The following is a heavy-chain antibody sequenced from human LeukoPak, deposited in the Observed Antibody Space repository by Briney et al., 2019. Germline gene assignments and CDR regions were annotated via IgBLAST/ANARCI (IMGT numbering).Heavy chain of an antibody. J-gene: IGHJ6*02. CDR2: IYYSGST. CDR3: ARDSRGCSSTSCYSYGMDV. CDR1: GGSISSGGYY. Sequence: SETLSLTCTVSGGSISSGGYYWSWIRQHPGKGLEWIGYIYYSGSTYYNPSLKSRVTISVDTSKNQFSLKLGSVTAADTAVYYCARDSRGCSSTSCYSYGMDVWGQGTTVTVSS. V-gene: IGHV4-31*03. D-gene: IGHD2-2*01.